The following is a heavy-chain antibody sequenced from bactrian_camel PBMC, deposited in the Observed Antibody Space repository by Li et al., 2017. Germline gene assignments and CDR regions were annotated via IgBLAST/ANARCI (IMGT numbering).Heavy chain of an antibody. CDR1: GYRSSNYC. CDR2: FDSVGRT. V-gene: IGHV3S53*01. Sequence: HVQLVESGGGSVQAGGSLWLSCAASGYRSSNYCMAWFRQSSGKEREEVARFDSVGRTTYADFVQGRFTISQDNDKNTVYLQMDSLKPEDTAIYYCTVELGCHGTYCSPGCSGYTSGARVPRSPSP. J-gene: IGHJ4*01. D-gene: IGHD2*01. CDR3: TVELGCHGTYCSPGCSGYTS.